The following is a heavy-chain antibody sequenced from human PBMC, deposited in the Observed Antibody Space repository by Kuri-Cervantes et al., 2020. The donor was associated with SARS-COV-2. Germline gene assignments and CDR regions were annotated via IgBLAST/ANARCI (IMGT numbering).Heavy chain of an antibody. V-gene: IGHV4-39*07. Sequence: SETLSLTCTVSGGSISSSSYYWGWIRQPPGKGLEWIGSIYYNGSTYYNPSLKSRVTISVDTSKNQFSLKLSSVTAADTAVYYCAREKYDILTKYYYGMDVWGQGTTVTVSS. CDR1: GGSISSSSYY. D-gene: IGHD3-9*01. CDR2: IYYNGST. CDR3: AREKYDILTKYYYGMDV. J-gene: IGHJ6*02.